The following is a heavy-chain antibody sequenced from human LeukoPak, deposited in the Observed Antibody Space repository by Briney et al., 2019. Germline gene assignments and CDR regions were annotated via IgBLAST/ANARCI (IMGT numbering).Heavy chain of an antibody. J-gene: IGHJ3*02. CDR2: IYSGGST. V-gene: IGHV3-53*01. D-gene: IGHD6-13*01. CDR1: GFTVSTNY. Sequence: PGGSPRLSCAASGFTVSTNYMTWVRQAPGKGLEWVSVIYSGGSTYYADSVKGRFTISRDNSRNTLYLQMNSLRVEDTAVYYCARRRSTSWASDIWGQGTMVTVSS. CDR3: ARRRSTSWASDI.